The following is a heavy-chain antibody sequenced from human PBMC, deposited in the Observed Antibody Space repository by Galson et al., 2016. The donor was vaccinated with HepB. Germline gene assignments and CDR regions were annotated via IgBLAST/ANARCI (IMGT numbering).Heavy chain of an antibody. CDR1: GFSLSSTKMG. Sequence: PALVKPTQTLTLTCTFSGFSLSSTKMGVGWIRQPPGKALEWLAVIYWDNDRRYSPSLRTRLTITKDTSKNQVVLTMTDMDPADTATYYCAHNPCAGDYLLQNQMPIAQYDFDYWGQGILVTVSS. V-gene: IGHV2-5*02. J-gene: IGHJ4*02. CDR3: AHNPCAGDYLLQNQMPIAQYDFDY. CDR2: IYWDNDR. D-gene: IGHD2-21*02.